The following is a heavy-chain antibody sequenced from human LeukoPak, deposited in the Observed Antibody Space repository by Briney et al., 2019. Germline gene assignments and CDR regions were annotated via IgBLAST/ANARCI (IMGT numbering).Heavy chain of an antibody. V-gene: IGHV3-30*02. CDR2: IRYDGRNK. CDR1: GFTFSSYG. Sequence: GGSLRLSCAASGFTFSSYGMHWVRQAPGKGLEWVAFIRYDGRNKYYADSVKGRFTISRDNSKNTLYLQMNSLRAEDTAVYYCAKDPLWFGEAPEYYFDYWGQGTLVTVSS. CDR3: AKDPLWFGEAPEYYFDY. J-gene: IGHJ4*02. D-gene: IGHD3-10*01.